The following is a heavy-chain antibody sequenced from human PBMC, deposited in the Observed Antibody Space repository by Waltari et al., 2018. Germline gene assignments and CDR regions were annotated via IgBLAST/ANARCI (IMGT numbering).Heavy chain of an antibody. V-gene: IGHV4-61*09. CDR1: GGSISSGSYY. J-gene: IGHJ4*02. Sequence: QVQLQESGPGLVKPSQTLSLTCTVSGGSISSGSYYWSWIRQPAGKGLEWIGYIYTSGRTNYNPSLKSRVTISVDTSKNQFSLKLSSVTAADTAVYYCARVEMATISIDYWGQGTLVTVSS. CDR2: IYTSGRT. D-gene: IGHD5-12*01. CDR3: ARVEMATISIDY.